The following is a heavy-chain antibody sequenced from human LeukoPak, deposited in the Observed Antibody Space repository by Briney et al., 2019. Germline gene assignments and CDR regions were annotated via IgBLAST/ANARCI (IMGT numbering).Heavy chain of an antibody. CDR2: ITMTGSVI. J-gene: IGHJ5*02. Sequence: GGSLGLSCAASGFALRDYYMSWIRQAPGKGLEWISYITMTGSVIQYSDSVKGRFTTSRDNAKNSLYLQMNSLRAEDTAVYYCARGGWSRGWFDPWGQGTLVTVSS. D-gene: IGHD6-19*01. V-gene: IGHV3-11*01. CDR1: GFALRDYY. CDR3: ARGGWSRGWFDP.